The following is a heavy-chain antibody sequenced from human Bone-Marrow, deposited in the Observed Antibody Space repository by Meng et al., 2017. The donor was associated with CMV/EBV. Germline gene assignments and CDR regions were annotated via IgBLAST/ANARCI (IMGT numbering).Heavy chain of an antibody. CDR2: ISSSSSYI. J-gene: IGHJ6*02. CDR3: ARGLGSGSWYYGMDV. D-gene: IGHD3-10*01. V-gene: IGHV3-21*01. Sequence: GGSLRLSCAASGFTFSSYSMNWVRQAPGKGLEWVSSISSSSSYIYYADSVKGRFTISRDNAKNSLYLQMNSLRAEDTAVYYCARGLGSGSWYYGMDVWGQGTTVTVSS. CDR1: GFTFSSYS.